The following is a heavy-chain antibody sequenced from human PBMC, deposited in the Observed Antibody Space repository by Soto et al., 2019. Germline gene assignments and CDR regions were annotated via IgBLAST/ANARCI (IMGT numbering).Heavy chain of an antibody. D-gene: IGHD2-2*01. CDR3: ASSSTSGYGADWFDP. CDR1: GGSISSGGYS. J-gene: IGHJ5*02. V-gene: IGHV4-30-2*01. CDR2: IYHSGST. Sequence: SETLSLTCAVSGGSISSGGYSWSWIRQPPGKGLEWIGYIYHSGSTYYNPSLKSRVTISVDRSKNQFSLKLSSVTAADTAGYYCASSSTSGYGADWFDPWGQGTLVTVSS.